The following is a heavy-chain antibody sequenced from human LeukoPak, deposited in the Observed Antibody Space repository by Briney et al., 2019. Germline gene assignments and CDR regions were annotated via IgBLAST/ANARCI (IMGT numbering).Heavy chain of an antibody. Sequence: GGSLRLSCAASGFTFSSYAMSWVRQAPGKGLEWVAVIWYDGSNKYYADSVKGRFTISRDNSKNTLYLQMNSLRAEDTAVYYCARDSSHASYYFDYWGQGTLVTVSS. V-gene: IGHV3-33*08. CDR1: GFTFSSYA. J-gene: IGHJ4*02. CDR3: ARDSSHASYYFDY. CDR2: IWYDGSNK.